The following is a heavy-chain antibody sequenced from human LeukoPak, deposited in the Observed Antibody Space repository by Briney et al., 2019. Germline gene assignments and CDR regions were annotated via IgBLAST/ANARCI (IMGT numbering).Heavy chain of an antibody. CDR3: AKLGGYCSSTSCYPVY. D-gene: IGHD2-2*01. J-gene: IGHJ4*02. CDR1: GFTFSSYG. V-gene: IGHV3-30*02. CDR2: IRYDGSNK. Sequence: PGGSLRLSCAASGFTFSSYGMHWVRQAPGKGLEWVAFIRYDGSNKYYADSVKGRFTISRDNSKNTLYLQMNSLRAEDTAVYYCAKLGGYCSSTSCYPVYWGQGTLVTVSS.